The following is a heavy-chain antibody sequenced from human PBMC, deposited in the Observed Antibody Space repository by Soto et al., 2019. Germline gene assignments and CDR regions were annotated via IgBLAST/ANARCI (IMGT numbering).Heavy chain of an antibody. CDR2: INHSGST. CDR3: ARRPDGFDV. D-gene: IGHD6-6*01. V-gene: IGHV4-34*01. CDR1: DGSLSGYQ. J-gene: IGHJ3*01. Sequence: QVQLQQWGAGLLRPSETLSLTCAVYDGSLSGYQWNWIRQPPGKGLEWIGEINHSGSTNYNPSLKSRVTISVDTSKNQFSLKVTSVTDADTAVYYCARRPDGFDVWGQGTMVTVSS.